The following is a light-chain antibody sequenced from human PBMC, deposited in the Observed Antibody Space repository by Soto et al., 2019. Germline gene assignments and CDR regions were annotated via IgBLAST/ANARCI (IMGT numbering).Light chain of an antibody. Sequence: VLTQPPLASXTPWQSIAISCSGSSSNIGSHTVNWYQQLPGTAPRLLIYSNTQRPSGVPDRFSGSKSGTSSSLAISGLQSEYEGDYYCAAWDDSLNGVVFGGGTRSPS. CDR2: SNT. CDR3: AAWDDSLNGVV. V-gene: IGLV1-44*01. CDR1: SSNIGSHT. J-gene: IGLJ2*01.